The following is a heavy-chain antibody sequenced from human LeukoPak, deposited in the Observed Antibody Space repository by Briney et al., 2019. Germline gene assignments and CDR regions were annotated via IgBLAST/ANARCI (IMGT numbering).Heavy chain of an antibody. CDR1: GGTFSSYA. D-gene: IGHD3-22*01. V-gene: IGHV1-69*01. Sequence: ASVKVSCKASGGTFSSYAISWVRQAPGQGLEWMGGIIPIFGTANYAQKFQGRVTITVDESTSTAYMELSSLRSEDTAVYYCARDLGGYYQFDNWFDPWGQGTLVTVSS. J-gene: IGHJ5*02. CDR3: ARDLGGYYQFDNWFDP. CDR2: IIPIFGTA.